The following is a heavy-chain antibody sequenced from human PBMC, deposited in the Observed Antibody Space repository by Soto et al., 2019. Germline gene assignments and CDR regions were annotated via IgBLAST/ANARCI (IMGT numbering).Heavy chain of an antibody. CDR3: AKGDYYDFWSGYSYYFDY. CDR1: GFTFSSYA. CDR2: ISGSGGST. Sequence: EVQLLESGGGLVQPGGSLRLSCVASGFTFSSYAMSWVRQAPGKGLVWVSVISGSGGSTYYADSVKGPFTISRANSKNTLYLQMNSLRAEDTAVYYCAKGDYYDFWSGYSYYFDYWGQGTLVTVSS. D-gene: IGHD3-3*01. V-gene: IGHV3-23*01. J-gene: IGHJ4*02.